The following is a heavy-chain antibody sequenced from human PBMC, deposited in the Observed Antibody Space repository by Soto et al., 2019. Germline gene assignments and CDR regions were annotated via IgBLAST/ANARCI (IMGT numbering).Heavy chain of an antibody. CDR2: ISYDGSNK. J-gene: IGHJ4*02. CDR1: GFTFSSYA. CDR3: ARDPEGDGLRRTVDY. V-gene: IGHV3-30-3*01. D-gene: IGHD4-17*01. Sequence: GGSLRLSCAASGFTFSSYAMHWVRQAPGKGLEWVAVISYDGSNKYYADSVKGRFTISRDNSKNTLYLQMNSLRAEDTAVYYCARDPEGDGLRRTVDYWGQGTLVTVSS.